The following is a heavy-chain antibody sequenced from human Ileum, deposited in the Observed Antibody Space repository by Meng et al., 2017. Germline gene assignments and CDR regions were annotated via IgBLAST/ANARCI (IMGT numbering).Heavy chain of an antibody. V-gene: IGHV3-21*01. Sequence: EGRLVESGGGMVKPGGSLRLSCAASGFTFSSYSMNWVRQAPGKGLEWVSSISSTSGYIYYADSVKGRFTISRDNAKNSLYLQMNSLRAEDTAVYYCASDYWGQGTLVTVSS. CDR2: ISSTSGYI. CDR3: ASDY. J-gene: IGHJ4*02. CDR1: GFTFSSYS.